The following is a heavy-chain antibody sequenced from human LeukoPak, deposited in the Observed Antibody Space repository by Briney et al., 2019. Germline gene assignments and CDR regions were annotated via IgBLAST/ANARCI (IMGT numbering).Heavy chain of an antibody. CDR1: GFTFSSYE. D-gene: IGHD3-10*02. Sequence: GGSLRLSCAASGFTFSSYEMNWVRQAPGSGLEWVSYISSSGSTIYYADSVKGRFTISRDNAKNSLYLQMNSLRAEDTAVYYCAELGITMIGGVWGKGTTVTISS. J-gene: IGHJ6*04. CDR2: ISSSGSTI. CDR3: AELGITMIGGV. V-gene: IGHV3-48*03.